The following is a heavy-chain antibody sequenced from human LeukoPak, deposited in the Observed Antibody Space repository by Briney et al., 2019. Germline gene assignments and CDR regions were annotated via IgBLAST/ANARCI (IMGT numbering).Heavy chain of an antibody. J-gene: IGHJ4*02. V-gene: IGHV3-21*04. CDR2: ISSSSSYI. D-gene: IGHD6-13*01. Sequence: GGSLRLSCAASGFTFSSYSMNWVRQAPGKGLEWVSSISSSSSYIYYADSVKGRFTISTDNSKNTLYLQMNSLRAEDTAVYYCATGSVRYSASWYSQEGDYWGQGTLVTVSS. CDR3: ATGSVRYSASWYSQEGDY. CDR1: GFTFSSYS.